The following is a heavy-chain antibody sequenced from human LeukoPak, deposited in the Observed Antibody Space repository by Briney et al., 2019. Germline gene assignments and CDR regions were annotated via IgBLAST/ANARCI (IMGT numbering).Heavy chain of an antibody. CDR1: GFTFRNYW. CDR2: INQDGSDK. CDR3: AKADGLYSSTYYYFDY. Sequence: GGSLRLSCAASGFTFRNYWMSWVRQAPGKGLEWVANINQDGSDKYYADSVKGRFTISRDNSKNILYLQMNSLRAEDTAVYYCAKADGLYSSTYYYFDYWGQGNLVTVSS. D-gene: IGHD6-13*01. V-gene: IGHV3-7*01. J-gene: IGHJ4*02.